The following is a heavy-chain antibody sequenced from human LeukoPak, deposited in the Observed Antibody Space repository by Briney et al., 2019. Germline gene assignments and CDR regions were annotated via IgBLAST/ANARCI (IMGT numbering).Heavy chain of an antibody. J-gene: IGHJ4*02. Sequence: GASVKVSCKASGGTFSSYAISWVRQAPGQGLEWMGGIIPIFGTANYAQKFQGRVTITADESTSTAYMELSSLRSEDTAVYYCASTRRYFDWLQHPYFDYWGQGTLVTVSS. V-gene: IGHV1-69*13. D-gene: IGHD3-9*01. CDR2: IIPIFGTA. CDR3: ASTRRYFDWLQHPYFDY. CDR1: GGTFSSYA.